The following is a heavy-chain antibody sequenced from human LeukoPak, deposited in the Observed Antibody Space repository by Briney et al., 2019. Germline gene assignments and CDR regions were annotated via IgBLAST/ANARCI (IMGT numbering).Heavy chain of an antibody. CDR1: GGSISSSY. CDR2: IYHSGST. J-gene: IGHJ6*02. CDR3: AREDGDYYYYYGMDV. V-gene: IGHV4-38-2*02. Sequence: SETLSLTCTVSGGSISSSYWGWIRQPPGKGLEWIGSIYHSGSTYYNPSLKSRVTISVDTSKNQFSLKLSSVTAADTAVYYCAREDGDYYYYYGMDVWGQGTLVTVSS.